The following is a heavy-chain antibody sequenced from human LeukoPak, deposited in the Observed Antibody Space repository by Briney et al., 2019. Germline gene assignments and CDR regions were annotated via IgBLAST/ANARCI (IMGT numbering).Heavy chain of an antibody. CDR1: GGTFSSYA. D-gene: IGHD2-2*02. V-gene: IGHV1-69*13. Sequence: ASVKVSCKASGGTFSSYAISWVRQAPGQGLEWMGGIIPIFGTANYAQKFQGRVTITADESMSTAYMELSSLRSEDTAVYYCARKPAAIFGNWFDPWGQGTLVTVSS. CDR3: ARKPAAIFGNWFDP. CDR2: IIPIFGTA. J-gene: IGHJ5*02.